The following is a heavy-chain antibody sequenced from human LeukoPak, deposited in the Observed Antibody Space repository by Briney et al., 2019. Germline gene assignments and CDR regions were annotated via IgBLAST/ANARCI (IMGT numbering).Heavy chain of an antibody. D-gene: IGHD2-21*02. CDR3: ARGSYGVVVTAILYYYYFDY. V-gene: IGHV4-59*01. Sequence: SETLSLTCTVSGGSISRSYWSWIRQPPGKGLEWIGYIYYSGSTNYNPSLKSRVTISVDTSRNQLYLKLSSVTAADTAVYYCARGSYGVVVTAILYYYYFDYWGQGTLVTVSS. CDR1: GGSISRSY. CDR2: IYYSGST. J-gene: IGHJ4*02.